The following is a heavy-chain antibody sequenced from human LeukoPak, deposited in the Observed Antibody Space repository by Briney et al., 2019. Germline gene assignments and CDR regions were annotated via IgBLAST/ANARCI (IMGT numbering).Heavy chain of an antibody. J-gene: IGHJ3*02. CDR2: IHYSGTT. CDR1: GGSISSYY. Sequence: SETLSLTCTVSGGSISSYYWSWIRQPPGKGLEWLGYIHYSGTTDYNPSLKSRVTISVDTSKNQFSLKLSSVTAADTAVYYCARVSLTGTRAFDIWGQGTMVTVS. V-gene: IGHV4-59*01. D-gene: IGHD1-20*01. CDR3: ARVSLTGTRAFDI.